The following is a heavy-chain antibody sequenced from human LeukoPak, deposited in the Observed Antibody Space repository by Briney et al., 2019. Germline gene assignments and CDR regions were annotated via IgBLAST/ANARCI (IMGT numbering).Heavy chain of an antibody. J-gene: IGHJ6*03. CDR3: ARLAIDYYYMDV. V-gene: IGHV4-39*01. CDR2: IYYSGST. CDR1: GGSISSSSYY. Sequence: SETLSLTCTVSGGSISSSSYYWGWIRQPPGKGLEWIGSIYYSGSTYYNPSLKSRVTISVDTSKNQFSPKLSSVTAADTAVYYCARLAIDYYYMDVWGKGTTVTISS. D-gene: IGHD2-21*01.